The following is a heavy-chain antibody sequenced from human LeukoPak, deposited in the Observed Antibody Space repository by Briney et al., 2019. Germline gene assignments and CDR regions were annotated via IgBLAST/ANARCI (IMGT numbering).Heavy chain of an antibody. V-gene: IGHV3-48*03. J-gene: IGHJ4*02. CDR3: ARGARGCCRDFDY. CDR1: GFTFSSYK. Sequence: GGSLRLSCAASGFTFSSYKMNWVRQAPGKGLEWVSYISSSGSTIYYADSVKGRFTISRDNAKNSLYLQMNSLRAEDTAVYYCARGARGCCRDFDYWGQGTLVTVSS. D-gene: IGHD6-19*01. CDR2: ISSSGSTI.